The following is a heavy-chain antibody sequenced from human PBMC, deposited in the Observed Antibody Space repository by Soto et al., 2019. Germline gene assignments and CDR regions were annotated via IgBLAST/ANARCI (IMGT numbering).Heavy chain of an antibody. CDR2: ISPNGDTT. D-gene: IGHD6-13*01. CDR1: GLTFSNYA. Sequence: QTGGSLRLSCAASGLTFSNYAMSWVRQAPGMGLEWVSAISPNGDTTNYADSVKGRFTISRGNSKNTVYLQMNSLRADDTAVYYCAGGIISWRFDYWAQGTLVTVSS. J-gene: IGHJ4*02. CDR3: AGGIISWRFDY. V-gene: IGHV3-23*01.